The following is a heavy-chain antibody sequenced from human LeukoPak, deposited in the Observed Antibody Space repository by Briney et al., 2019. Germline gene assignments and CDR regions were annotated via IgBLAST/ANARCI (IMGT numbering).Heavy chain of an antibody. CDR3: ARGGLYGGKAGPPGGTFDY. V-gene: IGHV1-69*05. D-gene: IGHD4-23*01. J-gene: IGHJ4*02. CDR1: GGTFSSYA. Sequence: SVKVSCKASGGTFSSYAISWVRQAPGQGLEWMGGIIPIFGTANYAQKFQGRVTITTDESTSTAYMELSSPRSEDTAVYYCARGGLYGGKAGPPGGTFDYWGQGTLVTVSS. CDR2: IIPIFGTA.